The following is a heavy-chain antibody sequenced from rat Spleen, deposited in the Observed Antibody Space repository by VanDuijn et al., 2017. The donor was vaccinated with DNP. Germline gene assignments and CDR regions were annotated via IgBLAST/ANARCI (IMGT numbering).Heavy chain of an antibody. V-gene: IGHV5-31*01. Sequence: EVQLVESGGDLVQPGRSLKLSCVVSGFTFNNYWMTWIRQVPGKGLEWVASIISSGGSTYYRDSVKGRFTVSRDNAENTVYLEMNSLRSEDTATYHCVKHLDAWGQGTSVTVSS. CDR1: GFTFNNYW. D-gene: IGHD2-5*01. J-gene: IGHJ4*01. CDR2: IISSGGST. CDR3: VKHLDA.